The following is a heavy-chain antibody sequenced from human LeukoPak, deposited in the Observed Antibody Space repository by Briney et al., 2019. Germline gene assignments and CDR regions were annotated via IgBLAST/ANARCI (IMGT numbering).Heavy chain of an antibody. CDR1: GGSISSGGYC. CDR2: ISSGGGSA. D-gene: IGHD6-25*01. CDR3: AKTSGGNC. Sequence: ETLSLTCTVSGGSISSGGYCWSWVRQAPGKGLEWVSGISSGGGSAYYAESVEGRFTISRDNSKEMLYLQMNSLRAEDTAVYYCAKTSGGNCWGQGTLVTVSS. J-gene: IGHJ4*02. V-gene: IGHV3-23*01.